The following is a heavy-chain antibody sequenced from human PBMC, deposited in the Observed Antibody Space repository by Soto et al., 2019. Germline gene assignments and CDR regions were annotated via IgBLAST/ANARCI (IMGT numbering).Heavy chain of an antibody. Sequence: ASVKVSWKASGYTFTSYYMHWVRQAPGQGLEWMGIINPSGGSTSYAQKFQGRVTMTRDTSTSTVYMELSSLRSEDTAVYDCARGGGAAAGTPYYYYYYMDVWGPGTMVTVSS. CDR1: GYTFTSYY. D-gene: IGHD6-13*01. CDR3: ARGGGAAAGTPYYYYYYMDV. J-gene: IGHJ6*03. CDR2: INPSGGST. V-gene: IGHV1-46*03.